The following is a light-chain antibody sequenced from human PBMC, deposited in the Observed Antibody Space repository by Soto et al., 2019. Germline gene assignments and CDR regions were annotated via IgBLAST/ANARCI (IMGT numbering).Light chain of an antibody. CDR2: NNN. V-gene: IGLV1-44*01. J-gene: IGLJ2*01. Sequence: QSVLTQPRSASGTPGQRVTISCSGSSSNIGTDTVNWYQQLPGTAPKLLISNNNRRPSGVPDRFSGSKSGTSASLAISGLQSEDDADYYCAAWDDSLNGRVFGGGTKVTVL. CDR3: AAWDDSLNGRV. CDR1: SSNIGTDT.